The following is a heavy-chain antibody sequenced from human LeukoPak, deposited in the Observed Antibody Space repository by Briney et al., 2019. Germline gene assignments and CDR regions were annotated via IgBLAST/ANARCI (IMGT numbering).Heavy chain of an antibody. Sequence: SETLSLTCAVSGGSISSSNWWSWVRQPPGKGLEWIGEIYHSGSTNYNPSLKSRVTISVDKSKNQFSLKLSSVTAADTAVYYCARLGFSNSGSYLAPSDYWGQGTLVTVSS. CDR1: GGSISSSNW. CDR2: IYHSGST. V-gene: IGHV4-4*02. CDR3: ARLGFSNSGSYLAPSDY. J-gene: IGHJ4*02. D-gene: IGHD1-26*01.